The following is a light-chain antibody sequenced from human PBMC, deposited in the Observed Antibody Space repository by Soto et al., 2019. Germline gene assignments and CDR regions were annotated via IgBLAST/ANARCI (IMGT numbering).Light chain of an antibody. CDR1: QSINNW. V-gene: IGKV1-5*01. J-gene: IGKJ1*01. CDR3: QQYTRYSGM. CDR2: GAT. Sequence: DIQMTQSPLTLYASVGDRVTITCRASQSINNWLACDQHNPGKAPKLLLYGATSRDSGVLPKFSGSGYGTEFTLSISSLQPDDFANYYCQQYTRYSGMFGQGTKV.